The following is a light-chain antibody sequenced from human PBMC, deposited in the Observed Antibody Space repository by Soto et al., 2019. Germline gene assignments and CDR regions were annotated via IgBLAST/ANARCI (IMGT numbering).Light chain of an antibody. CDR1: QSVSTY. CDR2: GAS. V-gene: IGKV3-15*01. J-gene: IGKJ2*01. Sequence: IVMTQSPANMSLSXGDRATLAXXXXQSVSTYLAWYQQKPGQAPRLPIYGASTRATGIPARFSGSGSETDFTLTISSLQSEDFAVYYCQQYDSWPPSYTFGQGTKVDNK. CDR3: QQYDSWPPSYT.